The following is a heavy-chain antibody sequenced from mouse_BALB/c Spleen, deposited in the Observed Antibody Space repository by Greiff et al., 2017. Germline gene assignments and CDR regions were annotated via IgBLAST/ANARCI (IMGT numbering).Heavy chain of an antibody. CDR1: GYTFSSYW. CDR3: SRDGYYVSSFYWYFDV. Sequence: QVQLQQSGAELMKPGASVKISCKATGYTFSSYWIEWVKQRPGHGLEWIGEILPGSGSTNYNEKFKGKATFTADTSSNTAYMQLSSLTSEYSAVYYCSRDGYYVSSFYWYFDVWGAGTTVTVSS. J-gene: IGHJ1*01. D-gene: IGHD1-1*01. CDR2: ILPGSGST. V-gene: IGHV1-9*01.